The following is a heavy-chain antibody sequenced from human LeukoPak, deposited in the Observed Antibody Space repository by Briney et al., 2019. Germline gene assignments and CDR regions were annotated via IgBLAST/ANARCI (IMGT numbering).Heavy chain of an antibody. J-gene: IGHJ4*02. CDR2: IYYSGST. V-gene: IGHV4-31*03. D-gene: IGHD5-18*01. Sequence: SETLSLTCTVSGVSISSGGSYWSWIRQHPGKGLEWIGYIYYSGSTYYNPSLKSRVTISVDTSKNQFSLKLNSVTAADTAVYYCARKRGYSYGYFDSWGQGTLVTVSS. CDR1: GVSISSGGSY. CDR3: ARKRGYSYGYFDS.